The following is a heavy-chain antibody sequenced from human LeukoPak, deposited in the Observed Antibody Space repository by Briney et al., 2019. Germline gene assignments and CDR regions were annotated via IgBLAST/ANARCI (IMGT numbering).Heavy chain of an antibody. Sequence: GGSLRLSCAASGFTFSSYGMHWVRQAPGKGLVWVAVIWYDGSNKYYADSVKGRFTISRDNSKNTLYLQMNSLRAEDTAVYYCASLVGATTPAFDIWGQGTMVTVSS. D-gene: IGHD1-26*01. V-gene: IGHV3-33*01. CDR2: IWYDGSNK. CDR1: GFTFSSYG. J-gene: IGHJ3*02. CDR3: ASLVGATTPAFDI.